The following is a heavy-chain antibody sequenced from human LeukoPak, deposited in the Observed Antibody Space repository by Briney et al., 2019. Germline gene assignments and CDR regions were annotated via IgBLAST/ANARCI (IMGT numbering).Heavy chain of an antibody. CDR2: INHSGST. CDR3: ARWGNYDILTGYPVPAWFDP. Sequence: SETLSLTCIVSGGSINNYYWSWIRQPPGKGLEWIGEINHSGSTNYNPSLKSRVTISVDTSKNQFSLKLSSVTAADTAVYYCARWGNYDILTGYPVPAWFDPWGQGTLVTVSS. D-gene: IGHD3-9*01. CDR1: GGSINNYY. J-gene: IGHJ5*02. V-gene: IGHV4-34*01.